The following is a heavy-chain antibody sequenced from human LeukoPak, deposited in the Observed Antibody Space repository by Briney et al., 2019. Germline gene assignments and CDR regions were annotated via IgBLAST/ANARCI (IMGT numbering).Heavy chain of an antibody. CDR2: INWKGTGT. D-gene: IGHD3-3*01. Sequence: GGSLRLSCAASGFTFDDHGMRLVRQAPGKGLEWVSNINWKGTGTDYADSVKGRLTISRDNAKNSLYLQMNSLRAEDTALYYCARDLKTYFDFWDWGQGTLVTVSS. CDR3: ARDLKTYFDFWD. V-gene: IGHV3-20*04. CDR1: GFTFDDHG. J-gene: IGHJ4*02.